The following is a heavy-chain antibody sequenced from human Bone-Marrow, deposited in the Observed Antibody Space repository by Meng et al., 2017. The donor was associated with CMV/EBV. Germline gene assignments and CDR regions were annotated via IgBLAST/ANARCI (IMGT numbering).Heavy chain of an antibody. CDR1: GYKFINYV. Sequence: SVKVSCKASGYKFINYVFDWVRQAPGQGLEWMGRIIPILGIANYAQKFQGRVTITADKSTSTAYMELSSLRSEDTAVYYCASSGYSSSWYEVYYYGMDVWGQGTTVTVSS. CDR2: IIPILGIA. CDR3: ASSGYSSSWYEVYYYGMDV. V-gene: IGHV1-69*04. D-gene: IGHD6-13*01. J-gene: IGHJ6*02.